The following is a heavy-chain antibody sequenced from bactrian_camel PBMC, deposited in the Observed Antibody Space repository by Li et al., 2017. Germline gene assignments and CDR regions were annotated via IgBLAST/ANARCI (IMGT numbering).Heavy chain of an antibody. CDR1: GDTFSGKC. D-gene: IGHD3*01. Sequence: HVQLVESGGGSVQAGESLRLSCTASGDTFSGKCMGWFRQPPGQERELVAAIDVRGGTMYGESVKGRVTISRDMVKNTLYLQMNNLEPEDTATYYCAAQTPRARFGSLKATCSLETINEYNTWGQGTQVTVS. CDR3: AAQTPRARFGSLKATCSLETINEYNT. V-gene: IGHV3S55*01. CDR2: IDVRGGT. J-gene: IGHJ4*01.